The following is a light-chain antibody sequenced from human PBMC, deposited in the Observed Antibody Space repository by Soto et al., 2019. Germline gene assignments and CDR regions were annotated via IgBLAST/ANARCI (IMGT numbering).Light chain of an antibody. CDR3: QHYNSYSEA. CDR2: KAS. Sequence: DSDLTQSPSTLSGSLGDRFTITCVASQTISSWLAWYQQKPGKAPKLLIYKASTLKSGVPSRFSGSGSGTEFTLTISSLQPDDFATYYCQHYNSYSEALGQGTKVDI. V-gene: IGKV1-5*03. J-gene: IGKJ1*01. CDR1: QTISSW.